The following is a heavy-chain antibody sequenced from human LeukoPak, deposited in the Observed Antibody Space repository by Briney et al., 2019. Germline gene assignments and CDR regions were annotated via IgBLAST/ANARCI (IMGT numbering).Heavy chain of an antibody. Sequence: GGSLRLSCAASGFTFSSYAMHWVRQAPGKGLEWVAVISYDGSNKYYADSVKGRFTISRDNSKNTLYLQMNSLRAEDTAVYYRARVSSSIYYYYGMDVWGQGTTVTVSS. V-gene: IGHV3-30-3*01. D-gene: IGHD6-6*01. CDR2: ISYDGSNK. J-gene: IGHJ6*02. CDR3: ARVSSSIYYYYGMDV. CDR1: GFTFSSYA.